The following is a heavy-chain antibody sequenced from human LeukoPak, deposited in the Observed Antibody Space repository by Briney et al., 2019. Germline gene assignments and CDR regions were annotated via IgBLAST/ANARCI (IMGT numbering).Heavy chain of an antibody. CDR1: GFTFDDYA. D-gene: IGHD2-2*01. Sequence: GRSLRLSCAASGFTFDDYAMHWVRQAPGKGLEWVSGISWNSGSIGYADSVKGRFTISRDNAKNSLYLQMNSLRAEDTALYYCARDRGSSTSCYGYWGQGTLVTVSS. CDR2: ISWNSGSI. CDR3: ARDRGSSTSCYGY. V-gene: IGHV3-9*01. J-gene: IGHJ4*02.